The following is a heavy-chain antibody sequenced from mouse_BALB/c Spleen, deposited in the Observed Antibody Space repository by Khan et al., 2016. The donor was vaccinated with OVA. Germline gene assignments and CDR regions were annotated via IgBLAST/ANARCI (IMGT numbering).Heavy chain of an antibody. D-gene: IGHD1-1*01. Sequence: QVQLKQSGAELVKPGASVRVSCKASGYTFSIYNIHWIKQTPGQGLEWIGTIYPGNGDTSYNQKFKGKATLTADKSSSTAYMQLSSLTSEDSAVFYYTRGIYDYGSFFVYWGQGTLVTVSA. CDR1: GYTFSIYN. V-gene: IGHV1-12*01. CDR2: IYPGNGDT. J-gene: IGHJ3*01. CDR3: TRGIYDYGSFFVY.